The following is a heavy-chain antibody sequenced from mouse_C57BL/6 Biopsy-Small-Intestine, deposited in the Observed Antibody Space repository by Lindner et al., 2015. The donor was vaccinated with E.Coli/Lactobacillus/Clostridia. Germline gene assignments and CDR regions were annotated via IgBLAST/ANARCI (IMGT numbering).Heavy chain of an antibody. V-gene: IGHV14-2*02. Sequence: SVKVSCKASGVIFNNYAVNWVRQAPGQGLEWMGRIIPVLGLTNYAQSFQGRVTITADKSTNMAYMELSSPRSEDTAIYYCAKMDTGISAFDYWGQGTPVTISA. J-gene: IGHJ4*01. D-gene: IGHD1-2*01. CDR3: AKMDTGISAFDY. CDR2: IIPVLGLT. CDR1: GVIFNNYA.